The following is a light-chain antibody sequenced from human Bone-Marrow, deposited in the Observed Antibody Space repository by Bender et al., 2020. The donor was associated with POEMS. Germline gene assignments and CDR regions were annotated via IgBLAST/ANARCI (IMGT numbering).Light chain of an antibody. CDR3: SSWDDSLSGWV. CDR2: SNY. V-gene: IGLV1-44*01. CDR1: DSNFGGNH. J-gene: IGLJ3*02. Sequence: QSVLTQPPSASGTPGQSVIIACSGNDSNFGGNHVNWDQHLPGTAPRLVVYSNYQRPSGVPARFSGSKSGTSDSLAISDIQSEDEGDYYCSSWDDSLSGWVFGGGTKLTVL.